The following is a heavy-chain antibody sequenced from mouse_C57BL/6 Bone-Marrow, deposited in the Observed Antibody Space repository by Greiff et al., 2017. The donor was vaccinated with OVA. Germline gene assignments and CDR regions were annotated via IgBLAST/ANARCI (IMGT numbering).Heavy chain of an antibody. CDR3: AGCPDGYGPFAY. D-gene: IGHD2-2*01. CDR2: IYPRSGNT. V-gene: IGHV1-81*01. CDR1: GYTFTSYC. J-gene: IGHJ3*01. Sequence: QVQLQQSGAELVRPGASVKLSCKASGYTFTSYCISWVKQRPGQGLEWIGEIYPRSGNTYYNEKFKGKATLTADKSSSTAYMKLRSLTSEDSAVYFCAGCPDGYGPFAYWGQGTLVTVSA.